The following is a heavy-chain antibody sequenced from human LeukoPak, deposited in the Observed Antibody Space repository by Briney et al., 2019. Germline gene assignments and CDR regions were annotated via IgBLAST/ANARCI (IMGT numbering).Heavy chain of an antibody. CDR3: ARAPSEIGGYYPEYFRH. CDR1: GFTFSSYW. J-gene: IGHJ1*01. Sequence: GGSLRLSCAASGFTFSSYWMHWVRDAPGKGLGWVSRIKSDGSTRYADSEKGRFTVSRDNAKNTVSLQMNSLRAEATGVYYCARAPSEIGGYYPEYFRHWGQGTLVIVSS. CDR2: IKSDGST. V-gene: IGHV3-74*01. D-gene: IGHD3-22*01.